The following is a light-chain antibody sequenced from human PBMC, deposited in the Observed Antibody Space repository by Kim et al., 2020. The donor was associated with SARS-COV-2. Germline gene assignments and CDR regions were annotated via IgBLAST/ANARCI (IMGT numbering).Light chain of an antibody. CDR2: GAS. CDR3: QHYGSPPYT. V-gene: IGKV3-20*01. Sequence: EIVLTQSPVTLSSSPGDRATLSCTASQSITSNYLAWYQQKPGQAPRLLIYGASNRATGIPDRFSGSGSGTDFTLTISRPEPEDFAVFYSQHYGSPPYTCGQGTKLEI. CDR1: QSITSNY. J-gene: IGKJ2*01.